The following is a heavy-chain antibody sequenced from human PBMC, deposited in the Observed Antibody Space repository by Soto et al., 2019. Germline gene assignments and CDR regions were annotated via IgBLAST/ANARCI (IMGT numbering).Heavy chain of an antibody. Sequence: SQTLSLTCAISGDSVSSNSAAWNWIRQSPSRGLEWLGRTYYRSKWYNDYAVSVKSRITINPDTSKNQFSLQLNSMTPEDTAVYYCAREWELPYYYYYGMDVWGQGTTVTVSS. J-gene: IGHJ6*02. CDR1: GDSVSSNSAA. D-gene: IGHD1-26*01. CDR3: AREWELPYYYYYGMDV. V-gene: IGHV6-1*01. CDR2: TYYRSKWYN.